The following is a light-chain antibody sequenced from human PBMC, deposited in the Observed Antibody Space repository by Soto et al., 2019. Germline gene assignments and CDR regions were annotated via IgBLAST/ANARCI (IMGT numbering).Light chain of an antibody. Sequence: EVVMTQSPATLSGSPGEIATLSCRASQSVSEYLAWYQQKPGQAPRLLIYGASTRATGIPARFSGSGSGTEFTLTISSLQSEDFAVYYCQQYHIWPSITFGQGTRLEIK. V-gene: IGKV3-15*01. J-gene: IGKJ5*01. CDR2: GAS. CDR1: QSVSEY. CDR3: QQYHIWPSIT.